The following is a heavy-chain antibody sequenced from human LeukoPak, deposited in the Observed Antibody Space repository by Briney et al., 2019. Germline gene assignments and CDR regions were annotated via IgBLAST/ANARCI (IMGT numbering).Heavy chain of an antibody. D-gene: IGHD3-22*01. CDR3: ARRRYYYDSSGFPRAFDI. CDR2: INHSGST. CDR1: GGSFSGYY. V-gene: IGHV4-34*01. Sequence: SETLSLTCAVYGGSFSGYYWSWIRQPPGKWLEWIGEINHSGSTNYNPSLKSRVTISVDTSKNQFYLKLSSVTAADTAVYYCARRRYYYDSSGFPRAFDIWGQGTMVTVSS. J-gene: IGHJ3*02.